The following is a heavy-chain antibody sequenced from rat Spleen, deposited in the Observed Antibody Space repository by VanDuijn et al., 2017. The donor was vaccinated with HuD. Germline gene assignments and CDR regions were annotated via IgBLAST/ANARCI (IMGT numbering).Heavy chain of an antibody. D-gene: IGHD1-11*01. CDR2: IDISGRRT. Sequence: EVQLVESGGGLVQPGRSLKLSCAASGFTFSNYGMHWIRQAPTKGLEWVATIDISGRRTYYPESVAGRFTISRDNAKNTQYLQMDSLRSEDTATYYCARGPNYGGYPDYFDYWGQGVMVTVSS. CDR1: GFTFSNYG. CDR3: ARGPNYGGYPDYFDY. J-gene: IGHJ2*01. V-gene: IGHV5-19*01.